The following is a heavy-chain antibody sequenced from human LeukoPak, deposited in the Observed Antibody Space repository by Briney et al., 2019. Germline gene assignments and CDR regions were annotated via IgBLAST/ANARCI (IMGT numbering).Heavy chain of an antibody. J-gene: IGHJ2*01. CDR1: GGSISSYY. CDR2: IYYSGST. Sequence: SETLSLTCTVSGGSISSYYWSWIRRPPGKGLEWIGYIYYSGSTNYNPSLKSRVTIPVDTSKNQFSLKLSSVTAADTAVYYCARGSDHYDSSGYRYFDLWGRGTLATVSS. V-gene: IGHV4-59*01. D-gene: IGHD3-22*01. CDR3: ARGSDHYDSSGYRYFDL.